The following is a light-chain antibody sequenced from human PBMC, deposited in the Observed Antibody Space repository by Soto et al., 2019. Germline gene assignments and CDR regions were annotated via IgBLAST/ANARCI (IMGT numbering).Light chain of an antibody. CDR3: CSYAGGYSFV. CDR1: SSDVGGYNY. Sequence: QSVLTQPRSVSGSPGQSVTISCTGTSSDVGGYNYVSWYQQHPGKVPKFLIYDVNKRPSGVPDRFSGSKSGNTASLTIAGLQAEDEADYYCCSYAGGYSFVFGTGTKLTVL. J-gene: IGLJ1*01. V-gene: IGLV2-11*01. CDR2: DVN.